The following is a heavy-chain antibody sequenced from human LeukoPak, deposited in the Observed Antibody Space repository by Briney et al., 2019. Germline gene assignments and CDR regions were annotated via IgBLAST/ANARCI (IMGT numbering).Heavy chain of an antibody. D-gene: IGHD2-2*01. J-gene: IGHJ5*02. Sequence: SETLSLTCTVSGGFISRYYWSWIRQPPGKGLEWIGYIYYSGSTNYNPSLKSQVTISVDTSKNQFSLKLSSVTAADTDVYYCARHFGVVPAAIWFDPWGQGTLVTVSS. V-gene: IGHV4-59*08. CDR1: GGFISRYY. CDR2: IYYSGST. CDR3: ARHFGVVPAAIWFDP.